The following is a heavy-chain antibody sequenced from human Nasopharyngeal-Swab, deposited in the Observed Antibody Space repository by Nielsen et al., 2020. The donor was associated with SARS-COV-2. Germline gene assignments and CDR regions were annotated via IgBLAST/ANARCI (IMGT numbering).Heavy chain of an antibody. CDR2: IKQDGSEK. Sequence: GESLKISCAASGFTFSSYWMSWVRQAPGKGLEWVANIKQDGSEKYYVDSVKGRFTISRDNAKNSLYLQMTSLRAEDTAVYYCARVGLGYNWNYFDPHYYYGMDVWGQGTTVTVSS. D-gene: IGHD1-7*01. V-gene: IGHV3-7*03. CDR3: ARVGLGYNWNYFDPHYYYGMDV. J-gene: IGHJ6*02. CDR1: GFTFSSYW.